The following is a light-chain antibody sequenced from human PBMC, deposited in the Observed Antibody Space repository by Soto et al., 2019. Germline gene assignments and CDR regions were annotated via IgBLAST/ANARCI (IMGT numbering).Light chain of an antibody. J-gene: IGKJ3*01. Sequence: IPMTQFPSSLSASVGDRVTITCRAGQTVIRYLNWYQQKPGRAPNLLIYAVSNLQSGVTSRFSGSGSGTELTLTISDLQPEDFATYYCQQSYSTLFTFGPGNKVEIK. V-gene: IGKV1-39*01. CDR2: AVS. CDR3: QQSYSTLFT. CDR1: QTVIRY.